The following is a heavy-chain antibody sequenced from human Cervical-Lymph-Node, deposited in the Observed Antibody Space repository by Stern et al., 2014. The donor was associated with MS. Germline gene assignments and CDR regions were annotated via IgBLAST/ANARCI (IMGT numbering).Heavy chain of an antibody. D-gene: IGHD4-17*01. CDR3: ATDSRYGDYVDAFDI. J-gene: IGHJ3*02. Sequence: VQLVESGAEVKKPGASVKVSCKVSGYTLTELSMHWVRQAPGKGLEWMGGFDPEDGETMYAQKFQGRVTMTEDTSTDTAYMELSSLRSEDTAVYYCATDSRYGDYVDAFDIWGQGTMVTVSS. V-gene: IGHV1-24*01. CDR1: GYTLTELS. CDR2: FDPEDGET.